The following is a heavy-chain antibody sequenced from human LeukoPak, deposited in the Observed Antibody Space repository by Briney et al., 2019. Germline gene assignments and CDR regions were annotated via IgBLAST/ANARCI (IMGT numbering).Heavy chain of an antibody. J-gene: IGHJ5*02. Sequence: SETLPLTCTVSGGSISSGGYYWSWIRQHPGKGLEWIGYIYYSGSTYYNPSLKSRVTISVDTSKNQLSLKLSSVTAADTAVYYCARSYGSGSYYNPNWFDPWGQGTLVTVSS. CDR3: ARSYGSGSYYNPNWFDP. CDR1: GGSISSGGYY. D-gene: IGHD3-10*01. CDR2: IYYSGST. V-gene: IGHV4-31*03.